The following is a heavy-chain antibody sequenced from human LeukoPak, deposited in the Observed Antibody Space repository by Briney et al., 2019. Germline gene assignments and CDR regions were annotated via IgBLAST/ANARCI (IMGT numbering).Heavy chain of an antibody. CDR2: INHSGST. V-gene: IGHV4-34*01. Sequence: SETLSLTCAVYGGSFSGYYWSWIRQPPGKGLEWIGEINHSGSTNYNPSLKSRVTISVDTSKNQFSLKLSSVTAADTAVYYCARSPRIAARPDAFDIWGQGAMVTVSS. CDR3: ARSPRIAARPDAFDI. CDR1: GGSFSGYY. D-gene: IGHD6-6*01. J-gene: IGHJ3*02.